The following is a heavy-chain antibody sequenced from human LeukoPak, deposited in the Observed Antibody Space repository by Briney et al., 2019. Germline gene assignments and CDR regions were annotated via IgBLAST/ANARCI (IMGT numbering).Heavy chain of an antibody. V-gene: IGHV3-23*01. D-gene: IGHD6-13*01. CDR3: ANARAAADY. J-gene: IGHJ4*02. CDR1: GFSFSSYW. Sequence: GGSLRLSCAASGFSFSSYWMHWVRQAPGKGLEWVSAISGSGDNTYYADSVKGRFTISRDNSKNTLYLQMNSLRAEDTAVYYCANARAAADYWGQGTLVTVSS. CDR2: ISGSGDNT.